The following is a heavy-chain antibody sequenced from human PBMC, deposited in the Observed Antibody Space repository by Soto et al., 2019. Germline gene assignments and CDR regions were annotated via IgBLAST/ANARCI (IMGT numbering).Heavy chain of an antibody. V-gene: IGHV1-3*01. Sequence: ASVKGSCKASGYSFTSYALHWGRQAPGQRLEWMGWINAGNGNTKYSQKFQGRVTITRDTSASTAYMELSSLRSEDTAVYYCGRDLWDSVYHYYFDYWGQGTQVTVSS. D-gene: IGHD5-12*01. CDR2: INAGNGNT. CDR3: GRDLWDSVYHYYFDY. CDR1: GYSFTSYA. J-gene: IGHJ4*02.